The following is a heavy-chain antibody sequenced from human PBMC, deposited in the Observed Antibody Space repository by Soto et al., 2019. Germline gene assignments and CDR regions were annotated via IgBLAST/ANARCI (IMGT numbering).Heavy chain of an antibody. CDR3: ARDECSGGSCYSSSWFDP. Sequence: GASVKVSCKASGGTFSSYTISWVRQAPGQGLEWMGRIIPILGIANYAQKFQGRVTITADKSTSTAYMELSSLRSEDTAVYYCARDECSGGSCYSSSWFDPWGQGTLVTVSS. CDR2: IIPILGIA. CDR1: GGTFSSYT. V-gene: IGHV1-69*04. J-gene: IGHJ5*02. D-gene: IGHD2-15*01.